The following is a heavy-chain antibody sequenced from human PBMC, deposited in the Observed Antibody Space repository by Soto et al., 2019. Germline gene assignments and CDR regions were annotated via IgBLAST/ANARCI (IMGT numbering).Heavy chain of an antibody. D-gene: IGHD3-16*02. CDR3: ARDRYTATTVWFDP. CDR2: IHPGNGST. V-gene: IGHV1-3*01. CDR1: GYRFSDHG. J-gene: IGHJ5*02. Sequence: QVQLVQSGAEVKKPGASVKISCRASGYRFSDHGIHWMRQAPGQRPEWMGWIHPGNGSTRSPQKFQGRVTFTRDTSASTAYMELSSLTSEDTAVYFCARDRYTATTVWFDPWGQGSLVTVSS.